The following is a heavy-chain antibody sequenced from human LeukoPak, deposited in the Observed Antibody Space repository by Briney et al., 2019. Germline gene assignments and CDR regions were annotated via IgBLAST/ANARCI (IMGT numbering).Heavy chain of an antibody. CDR2: IYYSGTT. J-gene: IGHJ4*02. V-gene: IGHV4-39*01. CDR3: ARQRRVLRLDDY. Sequence: SETLSLTCTVSGGFISSNYYGGWIRQPPGKGREWIGTIYYSGTTYYNPSLKSRVTISVDTFKNQISLNLSSVTAADTAVYYCARQRRVLRLDDYWGQGTLVTVSS. CDR1: GGFISSNYY. D-gene: IGHD3-3*01.